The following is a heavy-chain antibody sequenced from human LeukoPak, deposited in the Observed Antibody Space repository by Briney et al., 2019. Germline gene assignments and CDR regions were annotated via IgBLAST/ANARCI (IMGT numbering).Heavy chain of an antibody. CDR1: GFTFSSYA. CDR3: ARRAGAYSHPYDY. J-gene: IGHJ4*02. D-gene: IGHD4/OR15-4a*01. V-gene: IGHV3-30*03. CDR2: ISYDGSNK. Sequence: GRSLRLSCAASGFTFSSYAMHWVRQPPGKGLEWVAVISYDGSNKYYADSVKGRFTISRDNSKNTLYLQMNSLRAEDTAVYYCARRAGAYSHPYDYWGQGTLVTVSS.